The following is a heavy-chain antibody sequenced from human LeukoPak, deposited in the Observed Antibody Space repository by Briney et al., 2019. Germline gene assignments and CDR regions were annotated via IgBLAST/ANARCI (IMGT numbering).Heavy chain of an antibody. CDR3: ARDTKGAFDI. D-gene: IGHD2-2*01. Sequence: PSETLSLTCTVSGGSISSGSYYWSWIRQPAGKGLEWIGRIYTSGSTNYNPSLKSRVTISVDTSKNQFSLKLSSVTAADTAVYYCARDTKGAFDIWGQGTMVTVPS. J-gene: IGHJ3*02. CDR2: IYTSGST. CDR1: GGSISSGSYY. V-gene: IGHV4-61*02.